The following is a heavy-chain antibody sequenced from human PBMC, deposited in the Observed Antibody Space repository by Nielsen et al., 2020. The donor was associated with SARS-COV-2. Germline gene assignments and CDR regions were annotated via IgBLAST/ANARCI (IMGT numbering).Heavy chain of an antibody. CDR2: IWNDGSNK. D-gene: IGHD3-22*01. V-gene: IGHV3-33*01. J-gene: IGHJ4*02. CDR3: ARDKRYYYDSSGYPPFDY. Sequence: WIRQPPGKGLEWVAVIWNDGSNKQYADSVKGRFTISRDTAKNSLYLQMNSLRAEDTAVYYCARDKRYYYDSSGYPPFDYWGQGTLVTVSS.